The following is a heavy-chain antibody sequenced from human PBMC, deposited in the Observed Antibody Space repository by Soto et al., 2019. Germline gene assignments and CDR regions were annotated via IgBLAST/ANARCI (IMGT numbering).Heavy chain of an antibody. Sequence: SETLSLTCTVSGGSISSGDYYWSWIRQPPGKGLEWIGYIYYSGSTYYNPSLKSRVTISVDTSKNQFSLKLSSVTAADTAVYYCARDLGTNLGHWFDPWGQGTLVTVSS. CDR1: GGSISSGDYY. V-gene: IGHV4-30-4*01. J-gene: IGHJ5*02. CDR2: IYYSGST. D-gene: IGHD2-8*01. CDR3: ARDLGTNLGHWFDP.